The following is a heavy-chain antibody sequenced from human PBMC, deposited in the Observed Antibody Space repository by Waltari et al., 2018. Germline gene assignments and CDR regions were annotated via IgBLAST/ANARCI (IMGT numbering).Heavy chain of an antibody. CDR1: GGTFSSYA. J-gene: IGHJ5*02. CDR3: ARDRLEVTTYNWFDP. CDR2: IIPIFGKA. D-gene: IGHD2-21*02. Sequence: QVQLVQSGAEVKKPGSSVKVSCKASGGTFSSYAISWVRQAPGQGLEWMGGIIPIFGKANDEQKVQGRVTITADESTSTAYMELSSLRSEDTDVYYCARDRLEVTTYNWFDPWGQGTLVTVSS. V-gene: IGHV1-69*01.